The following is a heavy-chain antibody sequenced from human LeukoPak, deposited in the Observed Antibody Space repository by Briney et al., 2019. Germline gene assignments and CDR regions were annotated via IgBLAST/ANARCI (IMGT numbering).Heavy chain of an antibody. D-gene: IGHD5-18*01. J-gene: IGHJ4*02. CDR2: ISSASNTI. CDR1: GFTFSSYS. CDR3: ARDRRGYSYGIDY. Sequence: GGSLRLSCAASGFTFSSYSMNWVRQAPGKGLEWVSYISSASNTIYYADSVKGRFTISRDSAKNSLYLQMNSLRAEDTAVYYCARDRRGYSYGIDYWGQGTLVTISS. V-gene: IGHV3-48*01.